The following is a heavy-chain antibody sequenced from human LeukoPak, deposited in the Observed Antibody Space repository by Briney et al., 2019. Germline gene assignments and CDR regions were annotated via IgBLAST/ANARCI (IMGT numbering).Heavy chain of an antibody. CDR2: ISAYNGNT. Sequence: ASVKVSCKASGYTFTSYGISWVRQAPGQGLEWMGWISAYNGNTNYAQKLQGRVTMTADTSTSTAYMELRSLRSDDTAVYYCARSQTYYYDSSGYYWFDPWGQGTLVTVSS. D-gene: IGHD3-22*01. CDR1: GYTFTSYG. V-gene: IGHV1-18*01. J-gene: IGHJ5*02. CDR3: ARSQTYYYDSSGYYWFDP.